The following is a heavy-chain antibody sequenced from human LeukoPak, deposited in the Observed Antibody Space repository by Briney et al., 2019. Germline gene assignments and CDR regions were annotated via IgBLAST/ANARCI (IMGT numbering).Heavy chain of an antibody. J-gene: IGHJ6*02. V-gene: IGHV1-46*01. CDR3: ARDPYSSSWYSYYYYGMDV. D-gene: IGHD6-13*01. CDR2: INPSGGST. Sequence: GASVKVSCKASGYTFTSYYMHWVRQAPGQGLEWMGIINPSGGSTSYAQKFQGRVTMTRDTSTSTVFMELSSLRSEDTAVYYCARDPYSSSWYSYYYYGMDVWGQGTTVTVSS. CDR1: GYTFTSYY.